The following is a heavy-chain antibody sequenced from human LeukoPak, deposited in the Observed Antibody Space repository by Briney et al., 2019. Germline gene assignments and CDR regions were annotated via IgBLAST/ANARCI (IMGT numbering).Heavy chain of an antibody. D-gene: IGHD7-27*01. CDR3: ASLLTGGVSHWFDP. CDR2: IYYSGST. J-gene: IGHJ5*02. Sequence: GSLRLSCAASGFTFSSYAMSWVRQPPGKGLEWIGTIYYSGSTYYNPSLKSRATMSVDTSKNQFSLKLSSVTAADTAVYYCASLLTGGVSHWFDPWGQGTLVTVSS. CDR1: GFTFSSYA. V-gene: IGHV4-59*04.